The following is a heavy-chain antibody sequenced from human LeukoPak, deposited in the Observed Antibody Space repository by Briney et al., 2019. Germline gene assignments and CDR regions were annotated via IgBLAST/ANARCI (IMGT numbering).Heavy chain of an antibody. CDR3: ARDASVVGVYYFDY. Sequence: PGGSLRLSCAASGFTFSSYAMSWVRQAPGKGLEWVANIKQDGSEKYYVDSVKGRFTISRDNAKNSLYLQMNSLRAEDTAVYYCARDASVVGVYYFDYWGQGTLVTVSS. CDR1: GFTFSSYA. V-gene: IGHV3-7*01. J-gene: IGHJ4*02. CDR2: IKQDGSEK. D-gene: IGHD2-15*01.